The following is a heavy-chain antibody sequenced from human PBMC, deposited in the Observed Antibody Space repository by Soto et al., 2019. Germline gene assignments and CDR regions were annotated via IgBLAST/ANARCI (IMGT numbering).Heavy chain of an antibody. D-gene: IGHD3-9*01. J-gene: IGHJ4*02. Sequence: GGSLRLSCAASGFTLSSYAMNWVRQAPGKGLEWVSTISASGGSTYYTDSVKGRFTISRDNSKNTLSLQMNSLRAEDTAIYYCARDPSTGSADYRGQGTLVTVSS. V-gene: IGHV3-23*01. CDR2: ISASGGST. CDR1: GFTLSSYA. CDR3: ARDPSTGSADY.